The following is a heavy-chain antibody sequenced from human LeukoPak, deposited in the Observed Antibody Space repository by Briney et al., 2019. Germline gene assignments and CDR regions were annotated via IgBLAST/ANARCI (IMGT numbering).Heavy chain of an antibody. D-gene: IGHD6-13*01. CDR1: GGSISSGGYY. CDR2: IYYSGST. V-gene: IGHV4-31*03. J-gene: IGHJ5*02. CDR3: AKKGAATGRGWFDP. Sequence: SETLSLTCTVSGGSISSGGYYWSWLRQHPGKGLEWIGYIYYSGSTYYNPSLKSRVTISVDTSKNQFSLKLSSVTAADTAVYYCAKKGAATGRGWFDPWGQGTLVTVSS.